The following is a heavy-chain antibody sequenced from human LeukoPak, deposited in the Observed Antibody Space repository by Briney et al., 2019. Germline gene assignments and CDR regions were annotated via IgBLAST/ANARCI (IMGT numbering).Heavy chain of an antibody. V-gene: IGHV3-23*01. CDR3: AKDPGVVPAHYFDY. CDR2: TGSTGVST. Sequence: SGGSLRLSCAASGFTFSSYAMNWVRQAPGEGLEWVSATGSTGVSTFYADSVKGRFTVSRDNSKNTLSLQMNSLRAEDTAVYYCAKDPGVVPAHYFDYWGQGILVTVSS. D-gene: IGHD2-2*01. CDR1: GFTFSSYA. J-gene: IGHJ4*02.